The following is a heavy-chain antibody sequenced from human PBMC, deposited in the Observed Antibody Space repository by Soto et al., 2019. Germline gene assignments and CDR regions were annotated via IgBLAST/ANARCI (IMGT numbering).Heavy chain of an antibody. CDR3: ARGQRTVTMVRGVIEKDNWFDP. D-gene: IGHD3-10*01. CDR2: INHSGST. Sequence: PSETLSLTCAVYGGSFSGYYWSWIRQPPGKGLEWIGEINHSGSTNYNPSLKSRVTISVDTSKNQFSLKLSSVTAADTAVYYCARGQRTVTMVRGVIEKDNWFDPWGQGTLVTVSS. J-gene: IGHJ5*02. V-gene: IGHV4-34*01. CDR1: GGSFSGYY.